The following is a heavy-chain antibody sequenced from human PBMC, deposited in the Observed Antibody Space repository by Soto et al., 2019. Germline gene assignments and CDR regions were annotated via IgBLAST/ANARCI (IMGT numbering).Heavy chain of an antibody. CDR2: INHSGST. Sequence: PSETLSLTCDVYGGSFSGYYWPWIRQPPGNGLEWIGEINHSGSTNYNPSLKSRVTISVDTSKNQFSLKLSSVTAADTAVYYCARGLRTPIYYYGSGSYFDYWGQGTLVTVSS. J-gene: IGHJ4*02. D-gene: IGHD3-10*01. CDR3: ARGLRTPIYYYGSGSYFDY. V-gene: IGHV4-34*01. CDR1: GGSFSGYY.